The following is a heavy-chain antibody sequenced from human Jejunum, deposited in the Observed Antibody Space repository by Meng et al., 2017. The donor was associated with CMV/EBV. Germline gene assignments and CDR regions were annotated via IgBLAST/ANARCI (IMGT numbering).Heavy chain of an antibody. Sequence: SLTCTFSGGSIGSSSYYWGWIRQPPGKGLEWIGSIYYSGSTYYNPSLKSRVTISVDTSKNQFSLKLSSVTAADTAVYYCARTGGWFDPWGQGTLVTVS. CDR2: IYYSGST. CDR1: GGSIGSSSYY. V-gene: IGHV4-39*01. D-gene: IGHD3-10*01. CDR3: ARTGGWFDP. J-gene: IGHJ5*02.